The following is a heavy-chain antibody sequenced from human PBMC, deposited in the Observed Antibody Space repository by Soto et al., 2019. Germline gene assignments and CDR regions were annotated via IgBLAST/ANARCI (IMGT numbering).Heavy chain of an antibody. CDR3: ARDLRDIVLMVYASSAFYI. D-gene: IGHD2-8*01. J-gene: IGHJ3*02. CDR2: ISSSSSYI. Sequence: PGGSLRLSCAASGFTFSSYSMNWVRQAPGKGLEWVSSISSSSSYIYYADSVKGRFTISRDNAKNSLYLQMNSLRAEDTAVYYCARDLRDIVLMVYASSAFYIWGQGTMVTVSS. CDR1: GFTFSSYS. V-gene: IGHV3-21*01.